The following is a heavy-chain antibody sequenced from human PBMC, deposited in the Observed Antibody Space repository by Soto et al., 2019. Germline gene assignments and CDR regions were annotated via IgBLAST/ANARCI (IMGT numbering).Heavy chain of an antibody. CDR1: GGTFSSYT. CDR2: IIPILGIA. CDR3: ARTPWKYDESGFLKWLDYGMDV. V-gene: IGHV1-69*02. D-gene: IGHD3-3*01. Sequence: SVKVSCKASGGTFSSYTISWVRQAPGQGLEWMGRIIPILGIANYAQKFQGRVTITADKSTSTAYMELSSLRSEDTAVYYCARTPWKYDESGFLKWLDYGMDVWG. J-gene: IGHJ6*02.